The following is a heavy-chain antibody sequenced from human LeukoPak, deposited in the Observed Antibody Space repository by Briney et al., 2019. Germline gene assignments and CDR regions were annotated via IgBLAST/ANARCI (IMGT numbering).Heavy chain of an antibody. V-gene: IGHV4-31*03. CDR1: GGSISSGGYY. CDR2: IYYSGST. J-gene: IGHJ5*02. Sequence: SETLSLTCTVSGGSISSGGYYWSWIRQHPGKGLEWIGYIYYSGSTYYNPSLKSRVTISVDTSKNQFSLKLSSVTAADTAVYYCARSIIAAADTDWFDPWGQGTLVTVSS. CDR3: ARSIIAAADTDWFDP. D-gene: IGHD6-13*01.